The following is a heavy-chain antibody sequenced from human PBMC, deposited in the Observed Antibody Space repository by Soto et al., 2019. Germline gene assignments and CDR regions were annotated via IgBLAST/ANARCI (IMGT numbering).Heavy chain of an antibody. Sequence: PGGSLRLSCAASGFTFSSYAMHWVRQAPGKGLEWVAVISYDGSNKYYADSVKGRFTISRDNSKNTLYLQMNSLRAEDTAVYYCARDQAATSLAPSYFDYWGQGTLVTVSS. CDR3: ARDQAATSLAPSYFDY. D-gene: IGHD2-15*01. CDR2: ISYDGSNK. J-gene: IGHJ4*02. V-gene: IGHV3-30-3*01. CDR1: GFTFSSYA.